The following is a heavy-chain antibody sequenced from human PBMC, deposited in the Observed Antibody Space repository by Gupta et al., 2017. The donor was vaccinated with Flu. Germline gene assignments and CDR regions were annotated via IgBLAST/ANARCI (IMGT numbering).Heavy chain of an antibody. CDR1: GGSISGGIFY. V-gene: IGHV4-31*03. CDR2: ISYRGNT. J-gene: IGHJ4*02. D-gene: IGHD5-18*01. Sequence: QVQLQESGPGLVKPSQTLSLTCTVSGGSISGGIFYWTWIRQHPGKDLEWIGYISYRGNTYYNPSLKSRVTISAQTSMNQFSLSLSSVTAADTAIYYCARGWIQPAFYFDFWGQGALVAVSS. CDR3: ARGWIQPAFYFDF.